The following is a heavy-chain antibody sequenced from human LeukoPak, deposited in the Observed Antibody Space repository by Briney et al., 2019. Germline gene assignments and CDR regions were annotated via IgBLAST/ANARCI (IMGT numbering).Heavy chain of an antibody. CDR1: GGSISSYY. CDR2: IYYSGST. Sequence: PSETLSLTCTVSGGSISSYYWSWIRQPPGKGLEWIGYIYYSGSTNYNPSLKSRVTISVDTSKNQFSLKLSSVTAADTAVYYCARADYYYYGMDVWGQGTTVTVSS. V-gene: IGHV4-59*01. CDR3: ARADYYYYGMDV. J-gene: IGHJ6*02.